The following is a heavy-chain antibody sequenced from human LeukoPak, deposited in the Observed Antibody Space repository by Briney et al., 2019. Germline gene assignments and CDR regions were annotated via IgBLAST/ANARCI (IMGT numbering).Heavy chain of an antibody. CDR1: GGSIDIYY. D-gene: IGHD3-3*01. Sequence: NPSETLSLTCTVSGGSIDIYYWSWIRQPAGKGLEWIGRIYTSGSTNYNPSLKTRVTMSVDTSKNQFSLKLSSVTAADTAVYYCARDSPADYDFWSGYFWGGFDYWGQGTLVTVSS. V-gene: IGHV4-4*07. CDR3: ARDSPADYDFWSGYFWGGFDY. CDR2: IYTSGST. J-gene: IGHJ4*02.